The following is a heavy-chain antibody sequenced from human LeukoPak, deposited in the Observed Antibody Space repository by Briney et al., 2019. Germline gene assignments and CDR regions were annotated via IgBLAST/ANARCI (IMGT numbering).Heavy chain of an antibody. CDR3: ARGRYFDWLLQDY. J-gene: IGHJ4*02. D-gene: IGHD3-9*01. V-gene: IGHV3-53*01. Sequence: PGGSLRLSCAASGFTVSSNYMSWVRQAPGKGLEWVSVIYSGGSTYYADSVKGRFTISRDNSKNTLYLQMNSLRAEDTAVYYCARGRYFDWLLQDYWGQGTLVTVSS. CDR1: GFTVSSNY. CDR2: IYSGGST.